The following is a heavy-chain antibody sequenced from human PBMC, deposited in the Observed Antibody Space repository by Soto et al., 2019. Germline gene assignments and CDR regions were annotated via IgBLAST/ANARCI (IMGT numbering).Heavy chain of an antibody. CDR3: AAPSGGVPAATNPSYYYYGMDV. D-gene: IGHD2-2*01. CDR1: GFTFTSSA. V-gene: IGHV1-58*01. Sequence: ASVKVSCKASGFTFTSSAVQWVRQARGQRLEWIGWIVVGSGNTNYAQKFQERVTITRDMSTSTAYRELSSLRSEDTAVYYCAAPSGGVPAATNPSYYYYGMDVWGQGTTVTVSS. CDR2: IVVGSGNT. J-gene: IGHJ6*02.